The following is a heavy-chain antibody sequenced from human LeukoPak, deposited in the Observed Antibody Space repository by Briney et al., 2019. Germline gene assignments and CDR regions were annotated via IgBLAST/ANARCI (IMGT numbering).Heavy chain of an antibody. CDR3: ARVRVWGSYAFDI. D-gene: IGHD3-16*01. V-gene: IGHV3-66*01. CDR2: IYSGGST. Sequence: PGGSLRLSCAASGFTVSSNYMSWVRQAPGKGLEKVSVIYSGGSTYYADSVKGRFTISRDNSKNTLYLQMNSLSAEDTAVYYCARVRVWGSYAFDIWGQGTMVTVSS. J-gene: IGHJ3*02. CDR1: GFTVSSNY.